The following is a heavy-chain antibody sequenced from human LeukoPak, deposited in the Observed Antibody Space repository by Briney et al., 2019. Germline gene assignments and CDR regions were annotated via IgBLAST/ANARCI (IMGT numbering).Heavy chain of an antibody. J-gene: IGHJ4*02. CDR3: ARDGSGTYFFDY. V-gene: IGHV3-53*01. CDR1: GFTFSSFS. Sequence: GGSLRLSCAASGFTFSSFSMNWVRQAPGKGLEWASLIYSGGRTNYADSVKGRFTISRDNSKNTLHLQMNSLRAEDTAVYYCARDGSGTYFFDYWGQGTLVTVSS. CDR2: IYSGGRT. D-gene: IGHD1-26*01.